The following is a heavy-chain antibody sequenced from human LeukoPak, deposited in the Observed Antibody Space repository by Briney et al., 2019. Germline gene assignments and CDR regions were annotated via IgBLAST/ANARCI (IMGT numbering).Heavy chain of an antibody. Sequence: SETLSLTCAVYGGSFTDYYWSWIRQPPGEGLEWIGEINHRGSTNYNSSLKSRVTISVDRSKNQFSLKLSSVTAADTAVYFCARVPHTTSSIDYWGQGAPVTVSS. V-gene: IGHV4-34*01. CDR3: ARVPHTTSSIDY. J-gene: IGHJ4*02. D-gene: IGHD6-6*01. CDR1: GGSFTDYY. CDR2: INHRGST.